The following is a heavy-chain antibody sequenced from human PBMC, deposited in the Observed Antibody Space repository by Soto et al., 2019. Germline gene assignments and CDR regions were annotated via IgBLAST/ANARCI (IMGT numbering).Heavy chain of an antibody. D-gene: IGHD1-26*01. Sequence: QVQLVQSGAEVKKPGSSVKVSCKASGGTFSSYTISWVRQAPGQGLEWMGRIIPILGIANYAQKFQGRVTITADKSASTAYMELSSLRSEDTAVYYCAEEILRATHGMDVWGQGTTVTVSS. CDR2: IIPILGIA. J-gene: IGHJ6*02. V-gene: IGHV1-69*02. CDR3: AEEILRATHGMDV. CDR1: GGTFSSYT.